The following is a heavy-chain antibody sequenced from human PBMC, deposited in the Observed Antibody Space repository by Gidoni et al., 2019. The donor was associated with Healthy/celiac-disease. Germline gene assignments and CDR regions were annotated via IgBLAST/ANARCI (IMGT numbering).Heavy chain of an antibody. CDR1: GFTFRSSA. J-gene: IGHJ3*02. CDR2: ISYDGSNK. V-gene: IGHV3-30*01. D-gene: IGHD6-6*01. CDR3: ARERPGPAAARSTVDAFDI. Sequence: QVQLVESGGGVVQPGRSLRLSVAASGFTFRSSAMHWVRQAPATGLEWVAVISYDGSNKYYADSVKGRFTISRDNSKNTLYLQMNSLRAEDTAVYYCARERPGPAAARSTVDAFDIWGQGTMVTVSS.